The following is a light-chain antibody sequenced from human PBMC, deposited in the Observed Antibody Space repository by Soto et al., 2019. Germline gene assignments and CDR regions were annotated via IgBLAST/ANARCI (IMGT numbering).Light chain of an antibody. J-gene: IGKJ4*01. CDR1: RSVTPF. V-gene: IGKV3-11*01. Sequence: EIVLTQSPATLSLSPGERATLSCRASRSVTPFLAWYQQKPGQAPRLLIYDASKRATGVPTRFSGSGSGTDFTLTISSLEPEDFAVYHCQQRTNWPLTFGGGTKLERK. CDR3: QQRTNWPLT. CDR2: DAS.